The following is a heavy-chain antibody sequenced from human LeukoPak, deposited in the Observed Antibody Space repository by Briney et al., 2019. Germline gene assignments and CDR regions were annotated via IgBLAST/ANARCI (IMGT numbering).Heavy chain of an antibody. CDR2: IRSDGSNK. Sequence: GGSLRLSCAGSGFSFSSYGMHWVRQAPGKGLEWMAFIRSDGSNKYYADSVKGRFTISRDNAKNLLYLQMDSLRAEDTAVYFCAREEHYRRYFALWGRGTLVTVSS. D-gene: IGHD3-16*02. J-gene: IGHJ2*01. CDR1: GFSFSSYG. CDR3: AREEHYRRYFAL. V-gene: IGHV3-30*02.